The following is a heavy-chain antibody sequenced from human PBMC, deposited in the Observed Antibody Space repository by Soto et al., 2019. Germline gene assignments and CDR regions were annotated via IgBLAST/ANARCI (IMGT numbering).Heavy chain of an antibody. V-gene: IGHV1-69*13. CDR2: IIPIFGTA. CDR1: GGTFSSYA. D-gene: IGHD2-2*02. Sequence: ASVKVSCKASGGTFSSYAISWVRQAPGQGLEWMGGIIPIFGTANYAQKFQGRVTITADESTSTAYMELSSLRSEDTAVYYCAREGVVPAAIREGYYYYYGMDVWGQGPTVTVSS. J-gene: IGHJ6*02. CDR3: AREGVVPAAIREGYYYYYGMDV.